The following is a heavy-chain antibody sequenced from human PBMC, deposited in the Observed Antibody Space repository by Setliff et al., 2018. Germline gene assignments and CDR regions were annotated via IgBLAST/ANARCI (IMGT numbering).Heavy chain of an antibody. D-gene: IGHD3-22*01. CDR2: ISGDGITI. CDR1: GFTFSRYG. V-gene: IGHV3-48*04. J-gene: IGHJ4*02. Sequence: GGSLRLSCAASGFTFSRYGMYWVRQAPGKGLEWLSKISGDGITIFYADSVRGRFTISRDNAKNSVFLQMNSLRSDDTAMYYCARDAHDYDSSENPIVDYWGQGTLVTVSS. CDR3: ARDAHDYDSSENPIVDY.